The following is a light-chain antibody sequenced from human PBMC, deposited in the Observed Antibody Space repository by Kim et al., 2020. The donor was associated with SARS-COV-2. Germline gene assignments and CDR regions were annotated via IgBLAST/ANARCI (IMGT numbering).Light chain of an antibody. CDR3: NSRDSGDNVV. CDR1: SLRSYY. V-gene: IGLV3-19*01. CDR2: GKN. J-gene: IGLJ2*01. Sequence: SSELTQDPAVSVALGQTVRITCQGDSLRSYYATWYQQKPGQAPILVIYGKNNRPSGIPDRFSGSSSGNTASLTITGTQADDEADYYCNSRDSGDNVVFGGGTQLTVL.